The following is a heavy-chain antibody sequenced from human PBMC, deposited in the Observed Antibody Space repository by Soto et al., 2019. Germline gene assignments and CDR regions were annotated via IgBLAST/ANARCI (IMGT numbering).Heavy chain of an antibody. CDR2: ISYDGSNK. D-gene: IGHD3-10*01. CDR1: GFTFSSYA. Sequence: QVQLVESGGGVVQPGRSLRLSCAASGFTFSSYAMHWVRQAPGKGLEWVAVISYDGSNKYYADSVKGRFTISRDNSKNPLYLQMNSLRAEDTAVYYCARAQVVRGVIIGYYYGMDVWGQGTTVTVSS. V-gene: IGHV3-30-3*01. CDR3: ARAQVVRGVIIGYYYGMDV. J-gene: IGHJ6*02.